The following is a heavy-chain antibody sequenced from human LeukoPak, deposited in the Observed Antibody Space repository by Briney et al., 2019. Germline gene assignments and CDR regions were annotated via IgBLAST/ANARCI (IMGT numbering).Heavy chain of an antibody. V-gene: IGHV4-4*07. CDR3: AREASFGVAQSYYYYMDV. Sequence: SETLSLTCAVSGGSISSYFWSWIRQPAGKGLEWIGRISSRGSNKYNPSLNSRVTMSVDTSKNQVSLKLRSVTAADTAVYYCAREASFGVAQSYYYYMDVWGKGTTVTVSS. D-gene: IGHD3-3*01. CDR2: ISSRGSN. J-gene: IGHJ6*03. CDR1: GGSISSYF.